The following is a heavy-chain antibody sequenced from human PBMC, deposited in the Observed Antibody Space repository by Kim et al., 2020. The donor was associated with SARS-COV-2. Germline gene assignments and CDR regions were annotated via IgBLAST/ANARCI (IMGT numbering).Heavy chain of an antibody. Sequence: YSQKVQGRVTITRDTSASTAYMELSSLRSEDTAVYYCASSYGSAYKNFDYWGQGTLVTVSS. J-gene: IGHJ4*02. D-gene: IGHD3-10*01. V-gene: IGHV1-3*01. CDR3: ASSYGSAYKNFDY.